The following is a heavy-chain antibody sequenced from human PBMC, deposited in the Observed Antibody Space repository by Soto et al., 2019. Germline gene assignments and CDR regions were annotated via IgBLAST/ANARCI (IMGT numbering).Heavy chain of an antibody. J-gene: IGHJ4*01. CDR2: IYPGDYDT. V-gene: IGHV5-51*01. Sequence: GESLKISCKGSGYDFSTYWIAWVRQMSGKGLEYVGIIYPGDYDTRYSPSFKGLVTISVDRSIKTAYLQWGSLKSSDTAMYYCVRGLTSTSHPKHFDLWGPGTLVTSPQ. CDR3: VRGLTSTSHPKHFDL. CDR1: GYDFSTYW.